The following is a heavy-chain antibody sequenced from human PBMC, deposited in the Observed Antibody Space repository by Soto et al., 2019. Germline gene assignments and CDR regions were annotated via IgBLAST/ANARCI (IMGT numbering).Heavy chain of an antibody. V-gene: IGHV3-15*07. CDR3: TTDRIKSALAHFDY. CDR1: GFSFSNAW. Sequence: PGGSLRLSCAASGFSFSNAWMNWVRQAPGKGLEWVGRIKSKTDGGTTDYAAPVKGRFTISRDDSKNTLYLQMNSLKTEDTAVYYCTTDRIKSALAHFDYWGQGTLVTVSS. D-gene: IGHD1-20*01. J-gene: IGHJ4*02. CDR2: IKSKTDGGTT.